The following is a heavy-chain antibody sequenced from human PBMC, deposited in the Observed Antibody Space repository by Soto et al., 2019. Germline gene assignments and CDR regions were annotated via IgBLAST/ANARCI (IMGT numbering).Heavy chain of an antibody. CDR3: ASEGVSSSWYNYYGMDV. J-gene: IGHJ6*02. CDR1: GGSISSYY. Sequence: QVQLQESGPGLVKPSETLSLTCTGSGGSISSYYWSWIRQTPGKGLRWIGYIYYSGSTNYNPSLRSRGPLSVDTSTDQFSVELGSVTAEDTAVYYCASEGVSSSWYNYYGMDVWGQGTTVTVSS. CDR2: IYYSGST. D-gene: IGHD6-13*01. V-gene: IGHV4-59*01.